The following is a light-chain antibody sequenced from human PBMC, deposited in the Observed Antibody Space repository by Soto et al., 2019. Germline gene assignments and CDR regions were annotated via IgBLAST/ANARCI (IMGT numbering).Light chain of an antibody. J-gene: IGKJ5*01. CDR3: QLYGISPH. CDR2: ASS. Sequence: EIVMTQPPVTLSSSPGESATLSCKTSQSRGSNFLAWYQHKPGQAPRLLIYASSNRATGIPDRFSGSASGTDFTLTINRLEPEDFAVYYCQLYGISPHFGQGTRLEIK. CDR1: QSRGSNF. V-gene: IGKV3-20*01.